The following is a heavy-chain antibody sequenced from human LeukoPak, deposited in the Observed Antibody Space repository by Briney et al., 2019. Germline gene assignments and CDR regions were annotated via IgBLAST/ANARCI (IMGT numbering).Heavy chain of an antibody. CDR3: ARENSPTYYYDSSGYQN. V-gene: IGHV4-39*07. Sequence: SETLSLTCTVSGGSISSSSYFWGWIRQPPGKGLEWIGSINYSGRTYDNPSLKSRVTTSVDTSNNQFSLKLSSVTAADTAVYYCARENSPTYYYDSSGYQNWGQGTLVTVSS. D-gene: IGHD3-22*01. CDR2: INYSGRT. J-gene: IGHJ4*02. CDR1: GGSISSSSYF.